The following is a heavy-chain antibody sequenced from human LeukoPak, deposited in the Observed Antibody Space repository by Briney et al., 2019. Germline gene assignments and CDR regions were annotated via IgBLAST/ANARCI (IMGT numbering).Heavy chain of an antibody. D-gene: IGHD6-6*01. V-gene: IGHV4-34*01. Sequence: PSETLSLTCAVYGGSFSSYYWTWIRQPPGKGLEWIGEINHSGSTNYNPSLKSRVTISVDTSKNQFSLKLSSVTAADTAVYYCAKTDGSSSSTYFDYWGQGTLVTVSS. CDR2: INHSGST. CDR1: GGSFSSYY. J-gene: IGHJ4*02. CDR3: AKTDGSSSSTYFDY.